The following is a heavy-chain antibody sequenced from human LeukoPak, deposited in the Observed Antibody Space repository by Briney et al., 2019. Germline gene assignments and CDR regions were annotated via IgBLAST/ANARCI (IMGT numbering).Heavy chain of an antibody. Sequence: GRSLRLFCVASGFTFSSYATHWVRQAPGKGLEWVAVIAFDGSNALYAGSVKGRFPISRDISKSTLYLEMNSLKAEDSAIYYCARGRYGDYSRSGYYYGMDVWGQGTTVTVSS. V-gene: IGHV3-30-3*01. CDR1: GFTFSSYA. D-gene: IGHD4-17*01. CDR2: IAFDGSNA. CDR3: ARGRYGDYSRSGYYYGMDV. J-gene: IGHJ6*02.